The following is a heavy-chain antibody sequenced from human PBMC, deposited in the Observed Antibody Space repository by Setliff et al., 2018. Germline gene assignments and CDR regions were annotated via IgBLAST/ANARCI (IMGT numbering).Heavy chain of an antibody. CDR2: IIPIFGTA. CDR1: GYTFTSYG. Sequence: VASVKVSCKASGYTFTSYGISWVRQAPGQGLEWMGRIIPIFGTANYAQKFQGRVTITADESTSTAYMELSSLRSEDTAVYYCAKNGFGVVALGVNNWFDPWGQGTLVTVSS. V-gene: IGHV1-69*13. J-gene: IGHJ5*02. D-gene: IGHD3-10*01. CDR3: AKNGFGVVALGVNNWFDP.